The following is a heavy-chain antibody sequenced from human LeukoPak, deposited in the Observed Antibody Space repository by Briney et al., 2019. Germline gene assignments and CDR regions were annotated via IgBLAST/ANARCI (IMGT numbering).Heavy chain of an antibody. J-gene: IGHJ1*01. CDR3: AGGIPQVAQYFQH. V-gene: IGHV3-66*01. CDR1: GFTVSTNY. D-gene: IGHD5-12*01. CDR2: IYTSGST. Sequence: GGSLRLSCVGSGFTVSTNYMSWVRQAPGKGLEWVSTIYTSGSTYYADAVKGRLTISRDNSKNTLYLQMNSLRAEDTAVYYCAGGIPQVAQYFQHWGQGTLVTVSS.